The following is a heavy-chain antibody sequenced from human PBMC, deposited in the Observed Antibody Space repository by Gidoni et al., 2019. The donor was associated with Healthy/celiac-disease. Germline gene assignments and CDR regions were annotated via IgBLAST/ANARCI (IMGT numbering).Heavy chain of an antibody. D-gene: IGHD6-19*01. CDR3: ARDLKGIAVAGKTFPPGY. J-gene: IGHJ4*02. Sequence: QVQLVQSGAEVKKPGASVKVSCKASGYTFTSYAMHWVRQAPGQRLEWMGWINAGNGNTKYSQKFQGRVTITRDTSASTAYMERSSLRSEDTAVYYCARDLKGIAVAGKTFPPGYWGQGTLVTVSS. CDR2: INAGNGNT. CDR1: GYTFTSYA. V-gene: IGHV1-3*01.